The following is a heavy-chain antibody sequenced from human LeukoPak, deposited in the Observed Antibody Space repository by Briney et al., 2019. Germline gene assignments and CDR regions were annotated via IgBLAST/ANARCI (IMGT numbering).Heavy chain of an antibody. CDR3: ARGRRGGERGGHY. CDR1: GYTFTSYG. D-gene: IGHD2-15*01. Sequence: ASVKVSCKASGYTFTSYGVSWVRQAPGQGLEWMGWISAYNGNTNYAQKFQGRVTMTTDTSTSTAYMELSSLRSEDTAVYYCARGRRGGERGGHYWGQGTLVTVSS. J-gene: IGHJ4*02. CDR2: ISAYNGNT. V-gene: IGHV1-18*01.